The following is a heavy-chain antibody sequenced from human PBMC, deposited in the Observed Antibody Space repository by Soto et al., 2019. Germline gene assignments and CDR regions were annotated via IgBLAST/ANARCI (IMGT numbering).Heavy chain of an antibody. CDR2: TSYDGNNK. CDR1: GFTFGNYG. D-gene: IGHD1-26*01. V-gene: IGHV3-30*18. J-gene: IGHJ4*02. CDR3: AKGGGSARDFDY. Sequence: QPGGSLRLSCTGSGFTFGNYGMHWVRQAPGKGLEWVASTSYDGNNKYYADSLKGRFTISRDNSKKMVYLQMTSLGPEDTAVYYCAKGGGSARDFDYWGQGALVTVPQ.